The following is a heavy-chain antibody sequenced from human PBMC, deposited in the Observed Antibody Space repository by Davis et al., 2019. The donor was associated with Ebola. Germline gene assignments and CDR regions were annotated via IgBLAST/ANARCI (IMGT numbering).Heavy chain of an antibody. J-gene: IGHJ6*02. CDR1: GYTFTGYY. CDR2: INPNSGGT. D-gene: IGHD2-2*01. V-gene: IGHV1-2*04. Sequence: ASVQVSCKASGYTFTGYYMHWVRQAPGQGLEWMGWINPNSGGTNYAQKFQGWVTMTRDTSISTAYMELSSLRSEDTAVYYCARRIVVVPAAMGYGYYYGMDVWGQGTTVTVSS. CDR3: ARRIVVVPAAMGYGYYYGMDV.